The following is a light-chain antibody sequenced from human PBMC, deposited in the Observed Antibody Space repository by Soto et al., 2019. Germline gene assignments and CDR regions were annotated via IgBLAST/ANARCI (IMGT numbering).Light chain of an antibody. J-gene: IGKJ1*01. Sequence: EIVMTQSPATLSVSPGERATLSCRASQSLNNNLAWYQQKPGQAPRLLIYGTSTRATGIPARFSGSGSGTEFTLTISSLQSEDFATYYCQHYNSYSEAFGQGTKVDIK. CDR1: QSLNNN. V-gene: IGKV3-15*01. CDR3: QHYNSYSEA. CDR2: GTS.